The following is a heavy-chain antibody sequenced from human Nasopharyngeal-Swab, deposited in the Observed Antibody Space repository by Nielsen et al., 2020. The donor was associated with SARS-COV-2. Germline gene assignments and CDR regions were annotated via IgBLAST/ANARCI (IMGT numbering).Heavy chain of an antibody. V-gene: IGHV4-39*01. D-gene: IGHD3-10*01. CDR1: GGSISGSIYY. Sequence: SETLSLTCTVSGGSISGSIYYWAWIRQPPGKGLEWIGCIYYSGSTYYSPSLKSRITISIDPSKNQFSLSLSSVTAADTAVYYCATPYGSGTYQTLSFWGQGTLVTVSS. J-gene: IGHJ4*02. CDR2: IYYSGST. CDR3: ATPYGSGTYQTLSF.